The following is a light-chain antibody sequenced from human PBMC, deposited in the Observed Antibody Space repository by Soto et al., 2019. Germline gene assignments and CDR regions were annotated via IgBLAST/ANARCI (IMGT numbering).Light chain of an antibody. CDR2: GAS. CDR1: QSVSNSY. J-gene: IGKJ4*02. Sequence: EIVLTQSPGTLSLSPGDRATISCRASQSVSNSYVAWYQLKPGQAPRLFIYGASSRATGIPDRFSGSGSGTDFILTISSLEPEDFAVYYCQKYGSSPPTFGGGTKVEIK. CDR3: QKYGSSPPT. V-gene: IGKV3-20*01.